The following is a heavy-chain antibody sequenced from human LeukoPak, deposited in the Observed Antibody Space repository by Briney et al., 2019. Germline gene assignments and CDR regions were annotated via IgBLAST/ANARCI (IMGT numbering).Heavy chain of an antibody. D-gene: IGHD1-14*01. Sequence: GGSLRLSCAASGFTFSSYGMHWVRQAPGKGLEWVAVIWYDGSNKYYADSVKGRFTISRDNSKNTLYLQMNSLRAEDTAVYYCARNRDPDSDDDAFDIWGQGTMVTVSS. V-gene: IGHV3-33*01. J-gene: IGHJ3*02. CDR2: IWYDGSNK. CDR3: ARNRDPDSDDDAFDI. CDR1: GFTFSSYG.